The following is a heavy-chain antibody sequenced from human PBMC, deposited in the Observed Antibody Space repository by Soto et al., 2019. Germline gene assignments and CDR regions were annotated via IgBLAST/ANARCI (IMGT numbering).Heavy chain of an antibody. Sequence: TGGSLRLSCAASGFTFSSYWMSWVRQAPGKGLEYVSAISSNGGSTYYANSVKGRFTISRDNSKNTLYLQMGSLRAEDMAVYYWARANDYDFWSGYYAYYYMDVWGKGTTVNVSS. CDR3: ARANDYDFWSGYYAYYYMDV. J-gene: IGHJ6*03. CDR2: ISSNGGST. CDR1: GFTFSSYW. V-gene: IGHV3-64*01. D-gene: IGHD3-3*01.